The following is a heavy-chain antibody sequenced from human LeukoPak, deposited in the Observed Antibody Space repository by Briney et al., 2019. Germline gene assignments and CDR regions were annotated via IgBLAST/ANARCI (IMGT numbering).Heavy chain of an antibody. CDR3: VRDKGLVSGGTLDY. CDR2: ISSSSSYI. Sequence: PGGSLRLSCAASGFTFSSYSMNWVRQAPGKGLEWVSSISSSSSYIYYADSVKGRFTISRDNAKNSLYLQMNSLRAEDTAVYYCVRDKGLVSGGTLDYWGQGTLVTVSS. CDR1: GFTFSSYS. V-gene: IGHV3-21*01. J-gene: IGHJ4*02. D-gene: IGHD2-15*01.